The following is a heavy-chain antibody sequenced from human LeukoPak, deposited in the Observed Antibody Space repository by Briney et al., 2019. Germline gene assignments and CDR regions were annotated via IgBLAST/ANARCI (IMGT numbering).Heavy chain of an antibody. D-gene: IGHD3-3*01. Sequence: GASVKVSCKASGGTFSSYAISWVRQAPGQGLEWMGGIIPIFGTANYAQKFQGRVTITADESTSTAYMELSSLRSEDTAVYYCARVSTLVEEWQYAFDIWGQGTMVTVSS. CDR3: ARVSTLVEEWQYAFDI. J-gene: IGHJ3*02. CDR1: GGTFSSYA. CDR2: IIPIFGTA. V-gene: IGHV1-69*01.